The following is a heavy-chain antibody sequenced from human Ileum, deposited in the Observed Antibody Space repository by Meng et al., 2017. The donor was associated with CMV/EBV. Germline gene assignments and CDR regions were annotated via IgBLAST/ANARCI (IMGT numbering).Heavy chain of an antibody. V-gene: IGHV1-2*02. CDR3: ARDEYSTISREGWFDP. CDR2: IKPKGGGT. J-gene: IGHJ5*02. Sequence: ASVKVSCKASGYAFTDYYMHWVRQAPGQGPEWMGWIKPKGGGTNYAQKFQGRVTMTRDTSITTTFMELSGLRSNDTAVYYCARDEYSTISREGWFDPWGQGTLVTVSS. D-gene: IGHD2-2*01. CDR1: GYAFTDYY.